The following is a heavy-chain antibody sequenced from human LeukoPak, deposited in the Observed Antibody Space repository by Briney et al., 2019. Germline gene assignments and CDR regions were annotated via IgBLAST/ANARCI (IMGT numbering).Heavy chain of an antibody. CDR2: ISGSGGST. D-gene: IGHD6-19*01. CDR1: GFTFSSYA. V-gene: IGHV3-23*01. J-gene: IGHJ6*02. CDR3: AKDQGSSGWYGDYGMDV. Sequence: GGSLRLSCAASGFTFSSYAMSWVRQAPGKGLEWVSAISGSGGSTYYADSEKGRLTISRDNSKNTLYLQMNSLRAEDTAVYYCAKDQGSSGWYGDYGMDVWGQGTTVTVSS.